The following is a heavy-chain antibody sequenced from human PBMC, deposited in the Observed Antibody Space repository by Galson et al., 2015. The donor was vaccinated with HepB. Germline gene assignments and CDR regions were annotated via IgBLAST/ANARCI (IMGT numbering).Heavy chain of an antibody. J-gene: IGHJ1*01. CDR2: ISWDGGST. Sequence: SLRLSCAASGFTFDDYTMHWVRQAPGKGLEWVSLISWDGGSTYYADSVKGRFTISRDNSKNSLYLQMNSLRTEDTALYYCAKGVSFGDYLYEYFQHWGQGTLVTVSS. CDR3: AKGVSFGDYLYEYFQH. D-gene: IGHD4-17*01. V-gene: IGHV3-43*01. CDR1: GFTFDDYT.